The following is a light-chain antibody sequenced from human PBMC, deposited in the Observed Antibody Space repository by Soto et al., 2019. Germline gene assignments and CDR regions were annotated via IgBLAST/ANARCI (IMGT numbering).Light chain of an antibody. CDR3: PPYKDSPPLT. CDR1: PSGSSR. Sequence: RATLSCRASPSGSSRLAWFRQNPGQAPRLLIYDASSGATGIPARFSASGSWTDFTLTISSLPSADVAVYYRPPYKDSPPLTFGGGTKVDIK. V-gene: IGKV3-15*01. J-gene: IGKJ4*01. CDR2: DAS.